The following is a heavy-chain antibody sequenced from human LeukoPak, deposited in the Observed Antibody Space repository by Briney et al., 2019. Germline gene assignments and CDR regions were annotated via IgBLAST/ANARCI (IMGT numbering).Heavy chain of an antibody. CDR2: FHTRGST. V-gene: IGHV4-61*02. CDR1: RGSISSGNYY. Sequence: SETLSLTCTVSRGSISSGNYYWSWIRQPAGKGLEWIGRFHTRGSTNYNPSLKSRVIISVDTSKNQFSLKLNSVTAADTAVYYCARVDGSCSGGSCPSGNWFDPWGQGTLVTVSS. J-gene: IGHJ5*02. CDR3: ARVDGSCSGGSCPSGNWFDP. D-gene: IGHD2-15*01.